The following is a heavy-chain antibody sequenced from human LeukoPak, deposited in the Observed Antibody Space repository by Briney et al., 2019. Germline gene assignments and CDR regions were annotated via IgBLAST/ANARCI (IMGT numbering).Heavy chain of an antibody. J-gene: IGHJ4*02. CDR1: GGSISSGDYY. CDR3: ARDHIAAAGTIDY. Sequence: SQTLSLTCTVSGGSISSGDYYWSWVRQPPGKGLEWLGYIYYSGSTYYNPSLKSRVTISVDTSKNQFSLKLSSVTAADTAVYYCARDHIAAAGTIDYWGQGTLVTVSS. V-gene: IGHV4-30-4*08. CDR2: IYYSGST. D-gene: IGHD6-13*01.